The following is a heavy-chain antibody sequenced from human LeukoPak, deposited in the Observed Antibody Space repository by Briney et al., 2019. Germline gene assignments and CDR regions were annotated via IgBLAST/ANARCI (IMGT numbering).Heavy chain of an antibody. D-gene: IGHD3-22*01. CDR2: ISGSGGST. CDR3: AKRYYDSSGYTAALDY. V-gene: IGHV3-23*01. CDR1: GFTFSSYT. Sequence: GGSLRLSCAASGFTFSSYTMSWVRQAPGKGLEWVSAISGSGGSTYYADSVKGRFTISRDNSKNTLYLQMNSLRAEDTAVYYCAKRYYDSSGYTAALDYWGQGTLVTVSS. J-gene: IGHJ4*02.